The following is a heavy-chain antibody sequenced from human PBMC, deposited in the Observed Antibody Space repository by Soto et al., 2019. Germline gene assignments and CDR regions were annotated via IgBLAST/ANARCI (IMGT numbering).Heavy chain of an antibody. CDR2: ISYDGSNK. V-gene: IGHV3-30*18. Sequence: GGSLRLSCAASGFTFSSYGMHWVRQAPGKGLEWVAVISYDGSNKYYADSVKGRFTISRDNSKNTLYLQMNSLRAEDTAVYYCAKETTKLEYSSFLFDYWGQGTLVPVSP. D-gene: IGHD6-6*01. CDR3: AKETTKLEYSSFLFDY. CDR1: GFTFSSYG. J-gene: IGHJ4*02.